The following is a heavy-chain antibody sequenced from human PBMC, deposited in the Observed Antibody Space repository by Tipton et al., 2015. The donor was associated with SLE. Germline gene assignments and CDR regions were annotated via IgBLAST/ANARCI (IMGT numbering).Heavy chain of an antibody. Sequence: TLSLTCTVSGGSISSYCWNWFRQPPGKELEWIGYIYHTGSTNYNPSLKSRVTISVDTSKNQFSLKLSSVTAADTAVYYCARGRWELLFDYWGQGTLVTVSS. CDR2: IYHTGST. CDR3: ARGRWELLFDY. D-gene: IGHD1-26*01. J-gene: IGHJ4*02. V-gene: IGHV4-59*08. CDR1: GGSISSYC.